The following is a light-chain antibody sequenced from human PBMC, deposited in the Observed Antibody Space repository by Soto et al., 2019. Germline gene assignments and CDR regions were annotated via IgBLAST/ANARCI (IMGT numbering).Light chain of an antibody. CDR1: TGTVTNDHY. V-gene: IGLV7-46*01. CDR3: LLFYSGTYV. CDR2: DTT. Sequence: QAVVTQEPSLTVSPGGTVTLTCGSSTGTVTNDHYPHWFQQKPGQAPRTLIYDTTNKQSWTPARFSGSLLGGKAALTLSGAQPEDEAEYYCLLFYSGTYVFGSGTRSPS. J-gene: IGLJ1*01.